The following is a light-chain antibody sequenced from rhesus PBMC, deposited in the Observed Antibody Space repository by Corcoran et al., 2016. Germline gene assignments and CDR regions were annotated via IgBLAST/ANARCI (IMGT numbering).Light chain of an antibody. CDR1: QDISRY. CDR2: YVN. J-gene: IGKJ3*01. CDR3: QQYKNLPFT. V-gene: IGKV1-32*01. Sequence: DIQMTQSPSSLSASVGDRVTITCRASQDISRYLNWYQQKPGRAPRLLFNYVNRFETGVPSRFSGSGSGTEFTLTFSSLRPEDFATYFCQQYKNLPFTFGPGTKLDFK.